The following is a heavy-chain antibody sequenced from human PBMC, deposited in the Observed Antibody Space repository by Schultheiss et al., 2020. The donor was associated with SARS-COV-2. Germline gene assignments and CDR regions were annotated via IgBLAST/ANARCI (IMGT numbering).Heavy chain of an antibody. V-gene: IGHV4-38-2*02. CDR1: GYSISSGYY. CDR2: IYHSGST. J-gene: IGHJ4*02. D-gene: IGHD6-19*01. CDR3: ARDAWWYYSGWSPYYFDY. Sequence: SETLSLTCTVSGYSISSGYYWGWIRQPPGKGLEWIGSIYHSGSTYYNPSLKSRVTISVDTSKNQFSLKLSSVTAADTAVYYCARDAWWYYSGWSPYYFDYWGQGTLVTVSS.